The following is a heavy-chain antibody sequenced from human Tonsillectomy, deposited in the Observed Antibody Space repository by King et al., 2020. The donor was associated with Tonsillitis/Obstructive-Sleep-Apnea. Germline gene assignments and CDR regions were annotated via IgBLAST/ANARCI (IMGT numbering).Heavy chain of an antibody. CDR3: ARAQYQLHYYYYYHYMDV. V-gene: IGHV1-69*01. CDR2: IIPIFGTA. D-gene: IGHD2-2*01. CDR1: GGTFSSYA. J-gene: IGHJ6*03. Sequence: QLVQSGAEVKKPGSSVKVSCKASGGTFSSYAISWVRQAPGQGLEWMGGIIPIFGTANYAQKFQGRVTITADESTSTAYMELSSLRSEDTAVYYCARAQYQLHYYYYYHYMDVWGKGTTVTVSS.